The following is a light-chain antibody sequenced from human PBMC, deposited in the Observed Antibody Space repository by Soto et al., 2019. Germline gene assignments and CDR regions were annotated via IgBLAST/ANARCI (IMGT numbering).Light chain of an antibody. CDR2: DAS. CDR3: QQYDNILFT. J-gene: IGKJ3*01. V-gene: IGKV1-33*01. CDR1: QDISNY. Sequence: DIQMTQSPSSLSASVGDRVTITCQASQDISNYLNWYQQKPGKAPKLLIYDASNLETGVPSRFSGSGSGTDFTLNISILQPEDIATYYCQQYDNILFTFGPGTKVYIK.